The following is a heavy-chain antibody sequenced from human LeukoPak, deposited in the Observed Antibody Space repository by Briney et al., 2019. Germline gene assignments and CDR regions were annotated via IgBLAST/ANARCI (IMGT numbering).Heavy chain of an antibody. V-gene: IGHV4-38-2*01. J-gene: IGHJ4*02. D-gene: IGHD2-21*01. CDR2: IFHSGKT. Sequence: SETLSLTCGVSGYSISSGYYWGWIRQSPGKGLEWIGSIFHSGKTYYNLPLKSRVTISVDTSKNQFSLKLTSVTAADTAVYYCARGDIPDFWGQGTLVTVSS. CDR3: ARGDIPDF. CDR1: GYSISSGYY.